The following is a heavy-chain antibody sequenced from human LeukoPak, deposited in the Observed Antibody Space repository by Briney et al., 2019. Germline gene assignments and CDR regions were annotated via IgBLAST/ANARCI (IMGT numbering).Heavy chain of an antibody. V-gene: IGHV3-7*01. J-gene: IGHJ4*02. D-gene: IGHD6-19*01. CDR2: IKQDGSEK. CDR1: GFTFSTYW. CDR3: ARGLGIAVAGTSLGY. Sequence: PGGSLRLSCAASGFTFSTYWMTWVRQAPGKGLEWVANIKQDGSEKYYVDSVKGRFTISRDNAKNSLYLQMNSLRAEDTAVYYCARGLGIAVAGTSLGYWGQGTLVTVSS.